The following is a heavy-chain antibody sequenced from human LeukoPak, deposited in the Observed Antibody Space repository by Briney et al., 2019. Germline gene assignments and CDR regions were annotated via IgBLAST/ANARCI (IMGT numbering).Heavy chain of an antibody. Sequence: GGSLRLSCAASGFTFSSYSMNWVRQAPGKGLEWVSYISSSGSTIYYADSVKGRFTISRDNAKNSLYLQMNSLRDEDTAVYYCARSMVRGGYAFDIWGQGTMVTVSS. CDR1: GFTFSSYS. V-gene: IGHV3-48*02. CDR2: ISSSGSTI. J-gene: IGHJ3*02. CDR3: ARSMVRGGYAFDI. D-gene: IGHD3-10*01.